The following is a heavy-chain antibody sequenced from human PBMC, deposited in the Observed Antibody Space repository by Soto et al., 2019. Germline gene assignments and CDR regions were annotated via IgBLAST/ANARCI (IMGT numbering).Heavy chain of an antibody. Sequence: ASVKVSCKASGYTFTSYGISWVRQAPGQGLGWMGWISAYNGNTNYAQKLQGRVTITADKSTSTAYMELSSLRYEDTTVYYCARLGTRYYYDSSGYYSGAFDIWGQGTMVTVSS. CDR2: ISAYNGNT. V-gene: IGHV1-18*04. D-gene: IGHD3-22*01. CDR3: ARLGTRYYYDSSGYYSGAFDI. J-gene: IGHJ3*02. CDR1: GYTFTSYG.